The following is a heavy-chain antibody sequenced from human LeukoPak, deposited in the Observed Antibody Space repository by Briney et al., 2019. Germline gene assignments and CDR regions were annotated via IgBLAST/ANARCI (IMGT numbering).Heavy chain of an antibody. CDR2: INHSGST. J-gene: IGHJ3*02. CDR3: ARTNFGAFDI. V-gene: IGHV4-34*01. Sequence: SETLSLTCAVYGGSFSGYYWSWIRQPPGKGLEWIGEINHSGSTNYNPSLKSRVTISVDTSKNQFSLKLSSVTAADTAVYYCARTNFGAFDIWGQGTMVTVS. D-gene: IGHD3-3*01. CDR1: GGSFSGYY.